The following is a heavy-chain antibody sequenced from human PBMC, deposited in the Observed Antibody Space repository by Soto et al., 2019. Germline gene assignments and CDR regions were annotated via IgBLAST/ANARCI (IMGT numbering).Heavy chain of an antibody. V-gene: IGHV3-23*01. CDR2: ISANDVGT. CDR3: AKAKNDYNWDNRPPFDY. J-gene: IGHJ4*02. CDR1: GFTLRNYA. Sequence: VGSLRLSCEASGFTLRNYAMTWIRQAPGKGLEWVSLISANDVGTYYAESVKTRFTISTDQSRNTVYLQMDSLRADDTAIYYCAKAKNDYNWDNRPPFDYWGQGTLVTAPQ. D-gene: IGHD1-20*01.